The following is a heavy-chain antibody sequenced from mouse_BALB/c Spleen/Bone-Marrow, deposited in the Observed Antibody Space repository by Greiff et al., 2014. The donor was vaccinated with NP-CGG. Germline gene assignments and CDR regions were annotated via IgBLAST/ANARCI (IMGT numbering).Heavy chain of an antibody. CDR1: GYAFSTSW. V-gene: IGHV1-82*01. D-gene: IGHD2-4*01. Sequence: VQLVESGPELVKPGASVKISCKALGYAFSTSWMNWVKQRPGQGLEWIGRIYPGDEDINYNGKFKGKATLTVDKFSSTAYMQLSSLTSADSAVYFCARKGGLDYAMDYWGQGTSVTVSS. CDR2: IYPGDEDI. J-gene: IGHJ4*01. CDR3: ARKGGLDYAMDY.